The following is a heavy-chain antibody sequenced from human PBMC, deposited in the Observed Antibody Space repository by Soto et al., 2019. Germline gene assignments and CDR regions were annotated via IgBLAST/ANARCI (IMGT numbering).Heavy chain of an antibody. V-gene: IGHV3-21*01. CDR3: ARDYYYDSSGYYAGFDY. J-gene: IGHJ4*02. Sequence: GGSLRLSCAASGFTFSSYSMNWVRQAPGKGLEWVSSISSSSSYIYYADSVKGRFTISRDNAKNSLCLQMNSLRAEDTAVYYCARDYYYDSSGYYAGFDYWGQGTLVTVSS. CDR1: GFTFSSYS. D-gene: IGHD3-22*01. CDR2: ISSSSSYI.